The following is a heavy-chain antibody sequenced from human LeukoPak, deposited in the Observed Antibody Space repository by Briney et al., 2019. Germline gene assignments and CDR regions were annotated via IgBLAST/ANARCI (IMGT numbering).Heavy chain of an antibody. J-gene: IGHJ6*02. V-gene: IGHV1-2*04. Sequence: ASAKVSCKASGYTFTGYYMHWVRQAPGQGLEWMGWINPNSGGTNYAQKFQGWVTMTRDTSISTAYMELSRLRSDDTAVYYCARAGSSSWYSWYYYYGMDVWGQGTTVTVSS. D-gene: IGHD6-13*01. CDR2: INPNSGGT. CDR3: ARAGSSSWYSWYYYYGMDV. CDR1: GYTFTGYY.